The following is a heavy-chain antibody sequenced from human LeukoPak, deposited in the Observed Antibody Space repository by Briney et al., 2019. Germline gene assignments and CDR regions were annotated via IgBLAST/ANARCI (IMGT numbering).Heavy chain of an antibody. J-gene: IGHJ4*02. Sequence: GESLRLSCAASGFTFDDYAMHWVRQAPGKGLEWVSGISWNSGSIGYADSVKGRFTISRDNSKNSLYLQMNSLRAEDTALYYCATGSYYYDSSGYSDYWGQGTLVTVSS. CDR1: GFTFDDYA. D-gene: IGHD3-22*01. CDR2: ISWNSGSI. V-gene: IGHV3-9*01. CDR3: ATGSYYYDSSGYSDY.